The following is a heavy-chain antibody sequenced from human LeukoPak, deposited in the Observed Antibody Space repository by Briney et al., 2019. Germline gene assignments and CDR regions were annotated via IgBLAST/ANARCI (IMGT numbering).Heavy chain of an antibody. Sequence: GGSLRLSCAASGFTSSNAWMTWVRQAPGKGLEWVARVKSKRDGGTIDYAAPVKGRFTISRDDSKDTLYLQMNSLEIEDAAVYYCTTVGSAWNFDYWGQGTPVTVSS. CDR3: TTVGSAWNFDY. D-gene: IGHD6-25*01. CDR2: VKSKRDGGTI. J-gene: IGHJ4*02. CDR1: GFTSSNAW. V-gene: IGHV3-15*01.